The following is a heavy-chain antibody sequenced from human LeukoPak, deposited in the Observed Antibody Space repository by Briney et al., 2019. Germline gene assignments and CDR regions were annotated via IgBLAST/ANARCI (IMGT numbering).Heavy chain of an antibody. J-gene: IGHJ4*02. V-gene: IGHV1-18*01. Sequence: ASVKVSCKTSGYEFTSYGISWLRQAPGQGLEWMGWISAYNGHTDYTQNLQGRVTMTTDTSTSTAYMELRRLRSDDTAVYYCAGPQPYYFDYWGQGTLVTVSS. CDR3: AGPQPYYFDY. CDR2: ISAYNGHT. CDR1: GYEFTSYG.